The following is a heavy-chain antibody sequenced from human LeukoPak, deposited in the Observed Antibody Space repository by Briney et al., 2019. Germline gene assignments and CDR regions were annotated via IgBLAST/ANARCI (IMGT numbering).Heavy chain of an antibody. Sequence: GASVKVSCKASGGSFSSYGISWVRQAPGQGLEWMGGIIPLVGTADYVQKFQGRVTMTTDESMSTAYMELSSLRSEDTAVYYCARVSGEGDYWGQGTLVTVSS. V-gene: IGHV1-69*05. CDR1: GGSFSSYG. D-gene: IGHD7-27*01. CDR3: ARVSGEGDY. CDR2: IIPLVGTA. J-gene: IGHJ4*02.